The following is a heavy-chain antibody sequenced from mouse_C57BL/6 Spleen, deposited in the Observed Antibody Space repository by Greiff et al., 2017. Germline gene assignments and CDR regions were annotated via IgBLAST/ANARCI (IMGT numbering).Heavy chain of an antibody. CDR3: ARGRAYYDDY. CDR1: GYTFTDYY. CDR2: INPNNGGT. V-gene: IGHV1-26*01. J-gene: IGHJ2*01. D-gene: IGHD2-10*01. Sequence: VQLQQSGPELVKPGASVKISCKASGYTFTDYYMNWVKQSHGKSLEWIGDINPNNGGTSYNQKFKGKATLTVDKSSSTAYMEIRSLTSEDSAVYYCARGRAYYDDYWGQGTTLTVSS.